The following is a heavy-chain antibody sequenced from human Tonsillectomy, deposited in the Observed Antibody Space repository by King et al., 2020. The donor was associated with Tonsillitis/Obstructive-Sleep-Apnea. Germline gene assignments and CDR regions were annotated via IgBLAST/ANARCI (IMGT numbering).Heavy chain of an antibody. CDR2: IKEDGSEK. CDR1: GFTFSSFW. V-gene: IGHV3-7*03. J-gene: IGHJ3*01. Sequence: VQLVESGGGLVQPGGSLRLSCAASGFTFSSFWMTWVRQAPGKGLEWVANIKEDGSEKYYVDSVRGRFTISRDNAKNSLYLQMNSLRAEDTAVYCCARVLDYYDSSGYRAFDLWGQGTMVTVSS. D-gene: IGHD3-22*01. CDR3: ARVLDYYDSSGYRAFDL.